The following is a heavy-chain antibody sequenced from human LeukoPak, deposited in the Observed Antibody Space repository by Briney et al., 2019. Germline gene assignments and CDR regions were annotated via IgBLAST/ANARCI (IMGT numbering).Heavy chain of an antibody. J-gene: IGHJ3*01. V-gene: IGHV6-1*01. CDR3: VRAAARAFDV. CDR1: GDSVFSYDAA. Sequence: SQTLSLTCAISGDSVFSYDAAWNWIRQSPSRGPEWLGRTYYRSKWGNDYAVSVKGRITINPDTSKNQFSLQLDSVTPEDTAVYYCVRAAARAFDVWGQGTTVTVSS. CDR2: TYYRSKWGN. D-gene: IGHD6-25*01.